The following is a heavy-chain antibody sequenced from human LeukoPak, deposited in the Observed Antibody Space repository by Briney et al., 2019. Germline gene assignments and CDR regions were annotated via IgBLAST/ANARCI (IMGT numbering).Heavy chain of an antibody. CDR1: GFTFSNAW. CDR3: TSLGAFDY. Sequence: GGSLRLSCAASGFTFSNAWMSWVRQAPGKGLEWVGRIKSKTFGGTTDYAAPVKGRFTISRDDSKNTLYLHMNTLKTEDTAIYYCTSLGAFDYWGQGTLVTVSS. J-gene: IGHJ4*02. CDR2: IKSKTFGGTT. V-gene: IGHV3-15*01. D-gene: IGHD3-16*01.